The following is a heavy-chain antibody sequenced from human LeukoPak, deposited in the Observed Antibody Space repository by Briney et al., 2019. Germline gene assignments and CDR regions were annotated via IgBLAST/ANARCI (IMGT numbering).Heavy chain of an antibody. J-gene: IGHJ4*02. CDR3: ARGPDITMVRGVNFDY. V-gene: IGHV3-66*01. CDR2: IYSGGST. Sequence: GGSLRLSCAASGFTVSSNYMSWVRQAPGKGLEWVSVIYSGGSTYYADSVKGRFTISRDNSKNTLYLQMNSLRAEDTAVYYCARGPDITMVRGVNFDYWGQGTLVTVSS. CDR1: GFTVSSNY. D-gene: IGHD3-10*01.